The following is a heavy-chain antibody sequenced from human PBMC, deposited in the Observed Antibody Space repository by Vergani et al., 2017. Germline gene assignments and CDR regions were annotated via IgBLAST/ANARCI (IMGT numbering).Heavy chain of an antibody. CDR1: GYSFTSYW. CDR2: IYPGDSDT. J-gene: IGHJ3*02. Sequence: EVQLVQSGAEVKKPGESLKISCKVSGYSFTSYWIGWVRQMPGKGLEWMGIIYPGDSDTRYSPSFQGQVTISADKSISTAYLQWSSLKASDTAMYYCARRGYDYGDYYAFDIWGQGTMVTVSS. V-gene: IGHV5-51*03. D-gene: IGHD4-17*01. CDR3: ARRGYDYGDYYAFDI.